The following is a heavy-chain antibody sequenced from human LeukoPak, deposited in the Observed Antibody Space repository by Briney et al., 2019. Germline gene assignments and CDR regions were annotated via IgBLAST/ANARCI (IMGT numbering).Heavy chain of an antibody. D-gene: IGHD3-3*01. V-gene: IGHV3-15*01. CDR3: LYFWSGSSLVDY. CDR2: IKSKTDCGTT. Sequence: PGGSLRLSCAASGFTFSNAWMSWVRQAPGKGLEWVGRIKSKTDCGTTDYAAPVKGRFSISRDDSKNTLYLEMYSLKTEDTAMYYCLYFWSGSSLVDYWGQGTLVTVSS. CDR1: GFTFSNAW. J-gene: IGHJ4*02.